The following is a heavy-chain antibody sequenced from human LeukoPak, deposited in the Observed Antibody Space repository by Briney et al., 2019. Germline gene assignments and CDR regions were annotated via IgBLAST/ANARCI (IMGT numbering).Heavy chain of an antibody. V-gene: IGHV4-39*07. CDR1: GGSISSSSYY. J-gene: IGHJ4*02. Sequence: SETLSLTCTVSGGSISSSSYYWGWIRQPPGKGLEWIGSIYYSGSTYYNPSLKSRVTISVDTSKNQFSLKLSSVTAADTAVYYCARGGHGVVPVIFDYWGQGTLVTVSS. D-gene: IGHD2-2*01. CDR3: ARGGHGVVPVIFDY. CDR2: IYYSGST.